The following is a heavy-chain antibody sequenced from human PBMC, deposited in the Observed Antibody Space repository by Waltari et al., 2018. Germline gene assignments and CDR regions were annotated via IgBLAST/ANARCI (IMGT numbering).Heavy chain of an antibody. V-gene: IGHV3-48*04. J-gene: IGHJ3*02. Sequence: EVQLVESGGGLAQPGGSLRLSCAASGFTFSSYSVNWVRQAPGKGLEWVSYISAVSGNKRYADSVEGRFSISRDNTRNSLSLQMNSLRVEDTAVYYCVRDHRFAFDNWGQGTVVSVSS. CDR2: ISAVSGNK. CDR1: GFTFSSYS. CDR3: VRDHRFAFDN.